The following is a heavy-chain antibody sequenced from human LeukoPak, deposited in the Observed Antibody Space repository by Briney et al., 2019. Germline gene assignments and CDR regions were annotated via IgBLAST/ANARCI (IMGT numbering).Heavy chain of an antibody. CDR1: GFTLKTFK. V-gene: IGHV3-21*01. J-gene: IGHJ4*02. Sequence: GGSLRLSCVVSGFTLKTFKMNWVRQAPGQGLEWVSSISSDSTYTSYADSVKGRFTISGDNAKNSMYQQMDSLRAEDTAVYYCARVRRDGYYFDSWGQGTLVTVSS. D-gene: IGHD5-24*01. CDR2: ISSDSTYT. CDR3: ARVRRDGYYFDS.